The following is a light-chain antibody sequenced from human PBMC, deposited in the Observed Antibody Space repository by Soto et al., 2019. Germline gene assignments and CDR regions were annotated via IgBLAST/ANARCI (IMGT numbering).Light chain of an antibody. CDR1: QSVTNN. Sequence: ETVMTQSPATLSVSPGERATLSCRASQSVTNNLAWYQQKPGQAPRLLIYGTSTRATGIPARFSGSGSGTEFTLTISSLQSEDLAVYYCQQYNNWPRTFGQGTKVEIK. CDR2: GTS. J-gene: IGKJ1*01. CDR3: QQYNNWPRT. V-gene: IGKV3-15*01.